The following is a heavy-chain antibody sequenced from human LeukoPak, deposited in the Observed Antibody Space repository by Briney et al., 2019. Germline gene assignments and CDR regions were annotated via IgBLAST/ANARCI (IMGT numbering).Heavy chain of an antibody. J-gene: IGHJ4*02. CDR3: ARYFHYYDSSGYYSRFDY. D-gene: IGHD3-22*01. CDR2: IYYSGST. V-gene: IGHV4-59*01. CDR1: GGSISSYY. Sequence: PSETLSLTCTVSGGSISSYYWSWIRQPPGKGLEWIGYIYYSGSTNYNPSLKSRVTISVDTSKNQFSLKLSSVTAADTAVYYCARYFHYYDSSGYYSRFDYWGQGTLVTVSS.